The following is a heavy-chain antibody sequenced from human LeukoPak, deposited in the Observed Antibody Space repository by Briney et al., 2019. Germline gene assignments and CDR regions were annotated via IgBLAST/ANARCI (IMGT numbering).Heavy chain of an antibody. V-gene: IGHV3-23*01. D-gene: IGHD3-10*01. CDR2: ISGSGGST. J-gene: IGHJ4*02. CDR1: GFTFSSYS. CDR3: ARFYGSGSYYLDY. Sequence: GGSLRLSCAASGFTFSSYSMNWVRQAPGKGLEWVSAISGSGGSTYYADSVKGRFTISRDNSKNTLYLQMNSLRAEDTAVYYCARFYGSGSYYLDYWGQGTLVTVSS.